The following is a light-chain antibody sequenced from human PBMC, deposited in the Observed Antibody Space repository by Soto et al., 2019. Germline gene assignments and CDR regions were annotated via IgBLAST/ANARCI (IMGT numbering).Light chain of an antibody. V-gene: IGKV3-20*01. Sequence: EIVLTQSPGTLSLSPGQGATLSCRVSQSVSSSYLAWYQQKPGQAPRLLIYGASSRATGIPDRFSGSGSGTDFTLTISRLEPEDFAVFYCQHYGNSPFTFGPGTKVDIK. CDR2: GAS. CDR3: QHYGNSPFT. CDR1: QSVSSSY. J-gene: IGKJ3*01.